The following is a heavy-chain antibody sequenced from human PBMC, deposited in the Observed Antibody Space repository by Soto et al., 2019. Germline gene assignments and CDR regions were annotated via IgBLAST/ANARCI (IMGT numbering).Heavy chain of an antibody. V-gene: IGHV1-24*01. CDR3: AAGVVPYGMDV. CDR1: GYTLMELS. J-gene: IGHJ6*02. Sequence: GPSVKFSGKVSGYTLMELSLHWVRQPPGKGLEWMGGFDPEDAETIYARRFQGRVTMTEDTSADTAYMELSSLRSEDTAVYYCAAGVVPYGMDVWGQGTTVTVSS. CDR2: FDPEDAET. D-gene: IGHD2-15*01.